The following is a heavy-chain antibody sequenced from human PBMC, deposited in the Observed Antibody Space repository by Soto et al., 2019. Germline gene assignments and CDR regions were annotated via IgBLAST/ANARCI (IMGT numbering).Heavy chain of an antibody. J-gene: IGHJ4*02. CDR1: GGSISSYY. CDR2: IYYSGNT. Sequence: PSETLSLTCTVSGGSISSYYWSWTRQPSGRGLEWIGYIYYSGNTNYNPSLKSRVTISVDTSKNQFSLKLSSVTAADTAVYYCAREPYSSGWYGYFDYWRQRTLVTVSS. D-gene: IGHD6-19*01. V-gene: IGHV4-59*01. CDR3: AREPYSSGWYGYFDY.